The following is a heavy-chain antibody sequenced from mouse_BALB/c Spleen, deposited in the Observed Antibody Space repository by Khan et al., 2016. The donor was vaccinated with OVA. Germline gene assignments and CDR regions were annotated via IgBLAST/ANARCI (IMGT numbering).Heavy chain of an antibody. V-gene: IGHV1S56*01. J-gene: IGHJ4*01. D-gene: IGHD1-1*01. CDR3: TRGDYFGTYAMDY. CDR1: GSTFTSYY. CDR2: IYPGNVNT. Sequence: QVQLQQSGPELVKPGASVRISCKASGSTFTSYYIHWVKQRPGQGLEWIGWIYPGNVNTNYHENFKGKATLTADKSSSTAYMLLSSLTSEDSAVYFCTRGDYFGTYAMDYWGQGTSVIVSS.